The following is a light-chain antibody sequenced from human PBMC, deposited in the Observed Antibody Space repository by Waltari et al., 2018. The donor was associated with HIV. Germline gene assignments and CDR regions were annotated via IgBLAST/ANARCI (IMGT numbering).Light chain of an antibody. V-gene: IGKV4-1*01. CDR1: QSVLYSSNNKNY. Sequence: DIVMTQSPDSLVVSLGERATINCKSSQSVLYSSNNKNYLALYQQKPGQPPKLLIYWASTRESGVPDRFSGSGSGTDFTLTISSLQAEDVAVYYCQQYYSTPHTFGQGTKLEIK. CDR2: WAS. CDR3: QQYYSTPHT. J-gene: IGKJ2*01.